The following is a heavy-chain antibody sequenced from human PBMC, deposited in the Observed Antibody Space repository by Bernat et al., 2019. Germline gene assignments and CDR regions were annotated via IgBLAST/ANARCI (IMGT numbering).Heavy chain of an antibody. Sequence: QVQLVESGGGVVQPGRSLRLSCAASGFTFSIHGMHWVRQAPGKGLEWVAVISYDGSNKYYADSVKGRFAISRDNSKNTLYLQMNSLRAEDTAVYYCAKVFEMYSSGWSTLPHLDYWGQGSLVTVSS. D-gene: IGHD6-19*01. CDR1: GFTFSIHG. CDR2: ISYDGSNK. J-gene: IGHJ4*02. CDR3: AKVFEMYSSGWSTLPHLDY. V-gene: IGHV3-30*18.